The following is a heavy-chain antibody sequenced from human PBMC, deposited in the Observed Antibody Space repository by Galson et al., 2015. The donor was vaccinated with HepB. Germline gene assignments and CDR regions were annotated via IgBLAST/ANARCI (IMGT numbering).Heavy chain of an antibody. CDR1: GFNFSDYY. Sequence: SLRLSCAASGFNFSDYYMSWIRQAPGKGLEWVSYIRSRSRHTNYADSVKGRFTISRDNAKSSLYLQMNSLRADDTAIYYCARDYDVLTGGMDSWGPGTVVTVSS. CDR3: ARDYDVLTGGMDS. CDR2: IRSRSRHT. D-gene: IGHD3-9*01. V-gene: IGHV3-11*06. J-gene: IGHJ4*02.